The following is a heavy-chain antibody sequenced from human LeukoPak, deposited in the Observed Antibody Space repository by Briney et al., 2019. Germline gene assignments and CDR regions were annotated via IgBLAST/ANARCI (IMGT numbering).Heavy chain of an antibody. D-gene: IGHD6-13*01. CDR1: GYTFTSFG. CDR2: ISAYSGNT. Sequence: ASVKVSCKASGYTFTSFGISWVRPAPGQGLEWMGWISAYSGNTNYAQKLQDRVTMTTDTSTSTAYMELRNLRSDDTAVYYCARGHSSSWYVGDYWGQGTLVTVSS. J-gene: IGHJ4*02. CDR3: ARGHSSSWYVGDY. V-gene: IGHV1-18*01.